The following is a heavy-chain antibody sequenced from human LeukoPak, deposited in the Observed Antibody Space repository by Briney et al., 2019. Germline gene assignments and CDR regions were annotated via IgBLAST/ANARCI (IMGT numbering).Heavy chain of an antibody. CDR2: IYTSGST. V-gene: IGHV4-61*02. D-gene: IGHD5-18*01. CDR1: GGSISSGSYY. J-gene: IGHJ5*02. CDR3: ARLGGIGYSYGQNWFDP. Sequence: SETLSLTCTVSGGSISSGSYYWSWIRQPAGKGLEWIGRIYTSGSTNYNPSLKSRVTMSVDTSKNQFSLKLSSVTAADTAVYYCARLGGIGYSYGQNWFDPWGQGTLVTVFS.